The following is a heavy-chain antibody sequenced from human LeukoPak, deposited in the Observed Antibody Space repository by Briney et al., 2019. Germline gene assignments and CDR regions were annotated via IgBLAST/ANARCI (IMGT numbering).Heavy chain of an antibody. CDR3: ARERIAAAGTGYFDY. CDR2: ISYDGSNK. Sequence: GGSLRLSCAASGFTFSSYAMHWVRQAPGKGLEWVAVISYDGSNKYYADSVKGRFTSSRDNSKNTLYLQMNSLRAEDTAVYYCARERIAAAGTGYFDYWGQGTLVTVSS. J-gene: IGHJ4*02. CDR1: GFTFSSYA. V-gene: IGHV3-30-3*01. D-gene: IGHD6-13*01.